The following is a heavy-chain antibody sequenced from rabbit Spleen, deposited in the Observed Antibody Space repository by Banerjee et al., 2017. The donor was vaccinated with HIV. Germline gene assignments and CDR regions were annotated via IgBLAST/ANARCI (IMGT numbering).Heavy chain of an antibody. D-gene: IGHD6-1*01. J-gene: IGHJ4*01. CDR1: GFTISSTHY. Sequence: QSLEESGGDLVKPGASLTLTCTASGFTISSTHYMCWVRQAPGKGLEWIGCIYCGSGHIDAASWAKGRFTVSKTSSTTVTLQMTSLTAADTATYFCARADSYDYIFNLWGPGTLVTVS. CDR3: ARADSYDYIFNL. CDR2: IYCGSGHI. V-gene: IGHV1S40*01.